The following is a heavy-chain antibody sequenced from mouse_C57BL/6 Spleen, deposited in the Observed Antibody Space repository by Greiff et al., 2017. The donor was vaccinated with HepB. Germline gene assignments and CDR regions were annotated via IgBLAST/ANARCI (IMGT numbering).Heavy chain of an antibody. D-gene: IGHD2-5*01. CDR1: GFTFSSYA. CDR3: ARDREYSNYYFDY. J-gene: IGHJ2*01. Sequence: EVQGVESGGGLVKPGGSLKLSCAASGFTFSSYAMSWVRQTPEKRLEWVATISDGGSYTYYPDNVKGRFTISRDNAKNNLYLQMNHLKSDDTAMYYCARDREYSNYYFDYWGQGTALTVSS. CDR2: ISDGGSYT. V-gene: IGHV5-4*01.